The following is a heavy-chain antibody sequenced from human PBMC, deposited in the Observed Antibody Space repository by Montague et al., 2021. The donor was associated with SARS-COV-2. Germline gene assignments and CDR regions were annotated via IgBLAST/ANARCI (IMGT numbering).Heavy chain of an antibody. CDR3: ARDRLIMGATGPYYYYFGLDV. CDR1: GFSISSYD. Sequence: SLSLSLSAFGFSISSYDLNWVRQAPGQGLEWISGITSSDSTTYSADSVKGRFTISRDNAKNSVSLQLNSLRVNDTAVYYCARDRLIMGATGPYYYYFGLDVWGQGTTVAVSS. CDR2: ITSSDSTT. D-gene: IGHD3-9*01. J-gene: IGHJ6*02. V-gene: IGHV3-48*03.